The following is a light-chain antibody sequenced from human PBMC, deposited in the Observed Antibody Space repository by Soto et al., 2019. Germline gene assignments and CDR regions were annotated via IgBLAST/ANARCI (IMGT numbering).Light chain of an antibody. CDR3: QQYSSAPYT. V-gene: IGKV1-27*01. CDR2: AAS. J-gene: IGKJ2*01. Sequence: DIQMTQSPSSLSASVGDRVTITCRASQPISNYLAWYQQKPGKVPKLLIYAASTLQSGVPSRFSGSGSGTDFTLSISSQQPEDVATYYCQQYSSAPYTFGQGANLEIK. CDR1: QPISNY.